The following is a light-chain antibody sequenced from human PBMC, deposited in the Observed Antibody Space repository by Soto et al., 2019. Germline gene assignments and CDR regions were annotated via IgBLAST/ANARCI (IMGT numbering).Light chain of an antibody. V-gene: IGKV3-20*01. J-gene: IGKJ5*01. Sequence: EIVLTQSPGTLSLSPGERATLSCRASQSVSSSYLAWSQQKPGQAPRLLIYVASGSATAIPDRFSGSESGTDFTLTISRLEPEDFAVYYCQQYGSSPTITFGQGTRLEIK. CDR1: QSVSSSY. CDR2: VAS. CDR3: QQYGSSPTIT.